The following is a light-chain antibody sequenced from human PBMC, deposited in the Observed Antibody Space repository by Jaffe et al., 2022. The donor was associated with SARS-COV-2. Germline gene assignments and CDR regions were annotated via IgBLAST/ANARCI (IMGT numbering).Light chain of an antibody. CDR1: QGISNY. Sequence: DIQMTQSPSSLSASVGDRVTITCRASQGISNYLAWYQQIPGKVPKLLIYSASTLQSGVPSRFSGSGSGTDFTLTISSLQPEDVATYYCQKYNGAPQFGQGTKVEIK. V-gene: IGKV1-27*01. J-gene: IGKJ1*01. CDR3: QKYNGAPQ. CDR2: SAS.